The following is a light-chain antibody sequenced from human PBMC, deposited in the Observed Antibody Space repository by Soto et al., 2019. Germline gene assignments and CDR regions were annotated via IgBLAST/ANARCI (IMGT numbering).Light chain of an antibody. CDR1: QSVSRS. J-gene: IGKJ1*01. Sequence: QLNQSASSLSASLGDRVIITWRASQSVSRSLNWYQQTAGRPPKLLIFAASSLHSGVPSRFSGAGSGTHFTLTISSLQPEDFATYYCQQTAIPPPWTFGQGTKVDI. V-gene: IGKV1-39*01. CDR3: QQTAIPPPWT. CDR2: AAS.